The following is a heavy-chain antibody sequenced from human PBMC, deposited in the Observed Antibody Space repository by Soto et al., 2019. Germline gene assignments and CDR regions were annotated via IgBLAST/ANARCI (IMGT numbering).Heavy chain of an antibody. CDR3: AKVIPPYGASLGGYYFDY. V-gene: IGHV3-23*01. Sequence: PGGSLSLSCAASGFTFGSYAMSWVRQAPGKGLEWVSAISGSGGSTYYADSVKGRFTISRDNSKNTLYLQMNSLRAEDTAVYYCAKVIPPYGASLGGYYFDYWGQGTLVTVSS. CDR2: ISGSGGST. J-gene: IGHJ4*02. CDR1: GFTFGSYA. D-gene: IGHD3-16*01.